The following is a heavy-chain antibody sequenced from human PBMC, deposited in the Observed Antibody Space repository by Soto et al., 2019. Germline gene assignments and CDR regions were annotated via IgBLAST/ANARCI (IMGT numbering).Heavy chain of an antibody. CDR2: ISAAGDP. CDR3: ARTDRDFYGLDV. J-gene: IGHJ6*02. V-gene: IGHV3-13*05. CDR1: GFTFRNYA. Sequence: EVQLVESGGGLVQPGGSLRLSCEASGFTFRNYAMHWFRQGTGKGLEWVSGISAAGDPDYADSVEGRFTISRENAQNSFFLQMNSLRVGDTAVYYCARTDRDFYGLDVWGQGNTVIVSS.